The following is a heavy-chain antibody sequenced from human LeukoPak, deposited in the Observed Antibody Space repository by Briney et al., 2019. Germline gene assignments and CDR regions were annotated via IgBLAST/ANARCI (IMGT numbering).Heavy chain of an antibody. D-gene: IGHD6-19*01. J-gene: IGHJ4*02. CDR2: ISHDGKTD. CDR3: AREGAWYAFDY. CDR1: GFTCSSYA. Sequence: GGSLRLSCAASGFTCSSYAMHGVRQTPGKGREGVAVISHDGKTDYYADSVKGRFTISRDNTTTTLYLQVNSLRAEDTAVYYCAREGAWYAFDYWGQGTLVTVSS. V-gene: IGHV3-30*04.